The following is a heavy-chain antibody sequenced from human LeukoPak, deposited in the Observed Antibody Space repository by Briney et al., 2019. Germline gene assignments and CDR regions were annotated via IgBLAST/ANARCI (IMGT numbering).Heavy chain of an antibody. D-gene: IGHD5-12*01. J-gene: IGHJ4*02. CDR2: IFYSGNT. CDR3: ARHEYSGYDSLDY. Sequence: SETLSLTCTVSGGSISSYYWSWIRQPPPKGQEWIASIFYSGNTYYDPSLKSRVTISVDTSKNQFSLRLSSVTAADTAVYYCARHEYSGYDSLDYWGQGALVTVSS. V-gene: IGHV4-39*01. CDR1: GGSISSYY.